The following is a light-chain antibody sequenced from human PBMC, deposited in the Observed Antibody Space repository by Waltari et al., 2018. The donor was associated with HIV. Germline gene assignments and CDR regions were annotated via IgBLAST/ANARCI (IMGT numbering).Light chain of an antibody. J-gene: IGKJ4*01. CDR1: QSVSSH. Sequence: EIALTQSPDTLSLSPGERATLSCRASQSVSSHLAWYQQKLGQAPRLLIYDAWKRATGIPARFSGSGSGTDFTLTISSLEPEDFAVYYCQQRSNWPLTFGGGTKVEIK. V-gene: IGKV3-11*01. CDR2: DAW. CDR3: QQRSNWPLT.